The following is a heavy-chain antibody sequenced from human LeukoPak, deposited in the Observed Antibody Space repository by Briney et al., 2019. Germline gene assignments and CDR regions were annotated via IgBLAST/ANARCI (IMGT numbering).Heavy chain of an antibody. CDR3: ARHKRSSRTQVLYFDY. J-gene: IGHJ4*02. CDR1: GGSISSYY. D-gene: IGHD6-13*01. CDR2: IYTSGST. V-gene: IGHV4-4*07. Sequence: SETLPLTCTVSGGSISSYYWSWIRQPAGKGLEWIGRIYTSGSTNYNPSLKSRVTMSVDTSKNQFSLKLSSVTAADTAVYYCARHKRSSRTQVLYFDYWGQGTLVTVSS.